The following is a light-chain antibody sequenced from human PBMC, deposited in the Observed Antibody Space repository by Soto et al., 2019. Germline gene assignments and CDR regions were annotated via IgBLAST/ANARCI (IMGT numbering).Light chain of an antibody. Sequence: QSVLTQPASVSGSPGQSITISCTGTSSDIGAYNFVSWYKQHPGKAPTLMICDVSPRHSGVSNRFSGSKSGNTASLTISGRQAEDEADYYCCSYTSISTSVFATGTQVTVL. CDR2: DVS. J-gene: IGLJ1*01. CDR1: SSDIGAYNF. CDR3: CSYTSISTSV. V-gene: IGLV2-14*01.